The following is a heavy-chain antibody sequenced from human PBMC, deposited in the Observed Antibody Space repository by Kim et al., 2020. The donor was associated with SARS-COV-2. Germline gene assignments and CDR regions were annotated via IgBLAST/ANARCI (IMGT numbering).Heavy chain of an antibody. V-gene: IGHV1-8*01. Sequence: ASVKVSCKASGYTFTSYDINWVRQATGQGLEWMGWMNPNSGNTGYAQKFQGRVTMTRNTSISTAYMELSSLRSEDTAVYYCARVVYRGIAALARTWGGGYWFDPWGQGTLVTVSS. CDR2: MNPNSGNT. CDR3: ARVVYRGIAALARTWGGGYWFDP. J-gene: IGHJ5*02. CDR1: GYTFTSYD. D-gene: IGHD6-13*01.